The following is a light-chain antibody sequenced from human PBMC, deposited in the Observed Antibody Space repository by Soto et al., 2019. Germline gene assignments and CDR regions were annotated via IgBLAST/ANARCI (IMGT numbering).Light chain of an antibody. V-gene: IGKV4-1*01. CDR2: WAS. Sequence: DIVMTQSPDSLAVSLGERANIDCKSSQSVLYSSNNKNYLAWYQQKPGQPPKLLIYWASTRESGVPDRFSGSGSGTDFTLTISSLQADDVAVYYCQQYYSTPWTFGQGTKVEIK. CDR1: QSVLYSSNNKNY. J-gene: IGKJ1*01. CDR3: QQYYSTPWT.